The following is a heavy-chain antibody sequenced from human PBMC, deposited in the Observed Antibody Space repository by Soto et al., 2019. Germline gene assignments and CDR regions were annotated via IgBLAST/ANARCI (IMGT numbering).Heavy chain of an antibody. V-gene: IGHV1-2*02. Sequence: ASVKVSCKASGYTFTGYYMHWVRQAPGQGLEWMGWINPNSGGTNYAQKFQGRVTMPRDTSISTAYMELSRLRSDATAVYYCARGGSIAARRIHWFDPWGQGTLVTVSS. CDR1: GYTFTGYY. D-gene: IGHD6-6*01. J-gene: IGHJ5*02. CDR3: ARGGSIAARRIHWFDP. CDR2: INPNSGGT.